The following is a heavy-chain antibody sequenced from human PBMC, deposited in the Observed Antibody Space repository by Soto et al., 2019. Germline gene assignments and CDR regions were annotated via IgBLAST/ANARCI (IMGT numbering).Heavy chain of an antibody. J-gene: IGHJ4*02. Sequence: SETLSLTCIVSGGSISSSSYYWGWIRQPPRKGLEWIGSIYYSGSTYYNPSLKSRVTISVDTSKNQFSLKLSSVTAADTAVYYCAGYNSGWHTRYFDYWGQGTLVTVSS. CDR3: AGYNSGWHTRYFDY. D-gene: IGHD6-19*01. V-gene: IGHV4-39*01. CDR1: GGSISSSSYY. CDR2: IYYSGST.